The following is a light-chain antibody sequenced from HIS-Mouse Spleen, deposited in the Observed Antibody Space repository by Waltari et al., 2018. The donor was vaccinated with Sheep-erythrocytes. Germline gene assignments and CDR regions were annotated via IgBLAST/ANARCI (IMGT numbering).Light chain of an antibody. V-gene: IGLV2-23*01. CDR1: SSDVGSYNL. CDR3: CSYAGSSTVV. J-gene: IGLJ2*01. Sequence: PGQSITISCTGTSSDVGSYNLVSWYQQHPGKAPKLMIYEGSKRPSGVSNRFSGSKSGNTASLTISGLQAEDEADYYCCSYAGSSTVVFGGGTKLTVL. CDR2: EGS.